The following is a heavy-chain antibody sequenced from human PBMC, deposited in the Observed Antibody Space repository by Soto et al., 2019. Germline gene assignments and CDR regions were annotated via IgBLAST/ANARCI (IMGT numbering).Heavy chain of an antibody. V-gene: IGHV1-18*01. CDR3: AKNGQPPYYYYGLDV. Sequence: ASVKVSCKASGYTFTSYGISWVRQAPGQGLEWMGWVNAYNGNTNYAQKFQGRVTMTTDTSTSTAYMELRSLRSDDTAVYYCAKNGQPPYYYYGLDVWGQGTTVTVSS. CDR2: VNAYNGNT. J-gene: IGHJ6*02. CDR1: GYTFTSYG. D-gene: IGHD2-8*01.